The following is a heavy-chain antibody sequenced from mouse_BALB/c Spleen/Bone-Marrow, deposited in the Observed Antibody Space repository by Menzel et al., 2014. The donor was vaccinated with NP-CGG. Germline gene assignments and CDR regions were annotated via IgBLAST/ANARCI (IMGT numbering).Heavy chain of an antibody. CDR1: GYAFSSYW. V-gene: IGHV1-80*01. CDR3: ARQYGYYFDY. J-gene: IGHJ2*01. Sequence: QVQLQQSGAELVRPGSSVKISCKASGYAFSSYWMNWVKQRPGQGLEWIGQIYPGDGDTNYNGKFKGKATLTADKSSSTAYMQLSSLTSEDSAVYFCARQYGYYFDYWGQGTTLTVSS. D-gene: IGHD2-10*02. CDR2: IYPGDGDT.